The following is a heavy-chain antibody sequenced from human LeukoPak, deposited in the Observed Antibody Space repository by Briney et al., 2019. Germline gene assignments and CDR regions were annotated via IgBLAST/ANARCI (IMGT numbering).Heavy chain of an antibody. D-gene: IGHD3-10*01. CDR1: GGSISSGDYY. V-gene: IGHV4-30-4*08. J-gene: IGHJ2*01. Sequence: PSQTLSLTCTVSGGSISSGDYYWSWIRQPPGKGLEWIGYIYYSGSTYYNPSLKSRVTISVDTSKHQFSLKLSSVTAADTAVYYCAREIWFGELYFDLWGRGTLVTVSS. CDR2: IYYSGST. CDR3: AREIWFGELYFDL.